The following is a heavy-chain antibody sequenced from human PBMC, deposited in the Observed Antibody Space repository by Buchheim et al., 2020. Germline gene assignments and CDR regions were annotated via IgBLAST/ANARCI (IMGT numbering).Heavy chain of an antibody. Sequence: DVQLVESGGGLVQPGGSLRLSCAASGFTFSSYWMSWVRQPPGKGLEWVANIKHDGTVTYYADSVNGRFSISRDNARNSPHLQMNSPRVEDTATYYCARVKDWGWFDYWGHGTL. D-gene: IGHD7-27*01. CDR1: GFTFSSYW. J-gene: IGHJ4*01. CDR2: IKHDGTVT. V-gene: IGHV3-7*01. CDR3: ARVKDWGWFDY.